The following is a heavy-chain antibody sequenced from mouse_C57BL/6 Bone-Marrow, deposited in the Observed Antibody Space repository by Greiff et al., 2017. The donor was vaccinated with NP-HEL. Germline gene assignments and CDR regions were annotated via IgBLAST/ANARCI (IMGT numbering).Heavy chain of an antibody. D-gene: IGHD2-2*01. V-gene: IGHV5-16*01. Sequence: EVMLVESEGGLVQPGSSMKLSCTASGFTFSDYYMAWVRQVPEKGLEWVANINYDGSSTYYLDSLKSRFIISRDNAKNILYLQMSSLKSEDTATYYCARDRGLWFHYYAMDYWGQGTSVTVSS. CDR1: GFTFSDYY. CDR2: INYDGSST. J-gene: IGHJ4*01. CDR3: ARDRGLWFHYYAMDY.